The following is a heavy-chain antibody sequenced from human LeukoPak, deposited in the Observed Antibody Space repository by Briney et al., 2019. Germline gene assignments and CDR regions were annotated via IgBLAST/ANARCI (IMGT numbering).Heavy chain of an antibody. Sequence: SETLSLTCTVSGGSISSYYWSWIRQPPGKGLEWIGYIYYSGSTNYNPSLKSRVTISVDTSKNQFSLKLSSVTAADTAVHYCARDPVFRAYDSSGYYHYYYYMDVWGKGTTVTVSS. CDR2: IYYSGST. J-gene: IGHJ6*03. D-gene: IGHD3-22*01. CDR3: ARDPVFRAYDSSGYYHYYYYMDV. CDR1: GGSISSYY. V-gene: IGHV4-59*01.